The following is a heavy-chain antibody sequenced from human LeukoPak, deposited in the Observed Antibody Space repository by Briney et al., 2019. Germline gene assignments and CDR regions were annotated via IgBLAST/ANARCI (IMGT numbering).Heavy chain of an antibody. CDR2: IYYSGST. V-gene: IGHV4-39*01. CDR3: ARSSELLLNWFDP. D-gene: IGHD3-10*01. Sequence: NPSETLSLTCTVSGGSISSSSYYWGWIRQPPGKGLEWIGSIYYSGSTYYNPSLKSRVTISVDTSKNQFPLKLSFVTAADTAVYYCARSSELLLNWFDPWGQGTLVTVSS. CDR1: GGSISSSSYY. J-gene: IGHJ5*02.